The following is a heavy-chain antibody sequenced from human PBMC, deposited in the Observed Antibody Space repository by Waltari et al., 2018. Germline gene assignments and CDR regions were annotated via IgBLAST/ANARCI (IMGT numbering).Heavy chain of an antibody. J-gene: IGHJ3*02. Sequence: QEQLVQSGAEVKKPGASVKVSCKASGYTFTDYYIHWVRQAPRQGLEWMGISNPSGGSTSYAQKFQGRVTMTSDTSTSTIYMDLSSLTSHDTAVYYCARERFCSSGSCYTDGFDIWGQGTKVTVSS. V-gene: IGHV1-46*01. CDR2: SNPSGGST. CDR1: GYTFTDYY. D-gene: IGHD2-15*01. CDR3: ARERFCSSGSCYTDGFDI.